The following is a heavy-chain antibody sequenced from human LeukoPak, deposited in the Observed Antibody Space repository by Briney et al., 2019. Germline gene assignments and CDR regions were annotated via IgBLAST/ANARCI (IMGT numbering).Heavy chain of an antibody. CDR2: ISSSGSLV. J-gene: IGHJ3*02. CDR3: ATYYYDSSGYFYAFDI. CDR1: GFTFSSFR. Sequence: GGSLRLSCAASGFTFSSFRMSWVRQAPGKGLEWVSSISSSGSLVNYADSLKDRFTMSRDNAKNSLFLQVNSLRAEDTAVYYCATYYYDSSGYFYAFDIWGQGATVTVSS. V-gene: IGHV3-21*01. D-gene: IGHD3-22*01.